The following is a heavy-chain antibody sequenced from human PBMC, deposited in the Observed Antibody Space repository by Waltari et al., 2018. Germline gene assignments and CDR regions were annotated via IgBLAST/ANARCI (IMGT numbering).Heavy chain of an antibody. Sequence: QVQLQESGPGLVKPSEPLSLTCTVPGGSISSYYWSWIRQPPGKGLEWIGYIYYSGSTNYNPSLKSRVTISVDTSKNQFSLKLSSVTAADTAVYYCARVRGYYGSGSAFDYWGQGTLVTVSS. J-gene: IGHJ4*02. V-gene: IGHV4-59*01. D-gene: IGHD3-10*01. CDR2: IYYSGST. CDR1: GGSISSYY. CDR3: ARVRGYYGSGSAFDY.